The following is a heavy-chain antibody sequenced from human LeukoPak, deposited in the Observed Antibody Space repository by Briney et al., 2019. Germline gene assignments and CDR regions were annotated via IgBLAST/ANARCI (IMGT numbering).Heavy chain of an antibody. D-gene: IGHD6-13*01. V-gene: IGHV4-34*01. CDR1: GGSFSGYY. J-gene: IGHJ4*02. CDR2: INHSGST. Sequence: SETLSLTCAVYGGSFSGYYWSWIRQPPGKGLEWIGEINHSGSTNYNPSLKSRVTISVGTSKNQFSLKLSSVTAADTAVYYCARPRRYSSSWYGPFDYWGQGTLVTVSS. CDR3: ARPRRYSSSWYGPFDY.